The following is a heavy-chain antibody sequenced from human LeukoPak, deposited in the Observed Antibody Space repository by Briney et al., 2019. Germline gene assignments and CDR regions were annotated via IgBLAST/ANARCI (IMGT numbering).Heavy chain of an antibody. CDR2: IYPGDSDT. CDR1: GYSFTSYW. CDR3: ARTHCSSTSCYSDGWFDP. J-gene: IGHJ5*02. V-gene: IGHV5-51*01. D-gene: IGHD2-2*01. Sequence: KAGASLQISCKGSGYSFTSYWIGWVRQLPGKGLEWMGIIYPGDSDTRYSPSFQGQVTISADKSISTAYLQWSSLKASDTAMYYCARTHCSSTSCYSDGWFDPWGQGTLVTVSS.